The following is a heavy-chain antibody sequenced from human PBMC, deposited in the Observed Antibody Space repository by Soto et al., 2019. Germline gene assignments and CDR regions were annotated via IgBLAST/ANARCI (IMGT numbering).Heavy chain of an antibody. V-gene: IGHV4-30-4*01. J-gene: IGHJ4*02. CDR2: IYYSGST. Sequence: QVQLQESGPGLVKPSQTLSLTCTVSGGSISSGDYYWSWIRQPPGKGLEWIGYIYYSGSTYYNPSLKSRVTISVDTSKNQFSLKLSSVTAADTAVYYCAREAYCGGDCYSLPVYWGQGTLVTVSS. D-gene: IGHD2-21*02. CDR3: AREAYCGGDCYSLPVY. CDR1: GGSISSGDYY.